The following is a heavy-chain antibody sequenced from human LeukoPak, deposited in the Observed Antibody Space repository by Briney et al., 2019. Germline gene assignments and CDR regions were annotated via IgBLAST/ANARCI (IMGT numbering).Heavy chain of an antibody. V-gene: IGHV4-34*01. J-gene: IGHJ4*02. CDR3: ARTHCSGGSCYYYFDY. CDR2: INHSGST. D-gene: IGHD2-15*01. CDR1: GGSFSGYY. Sequence: SETLSLTCAVYGGSFSGYYWSWIRQPPGKGLEWIGEINHSGSTNYNPSLKSRVTISVDTSKNQFSLKLSPVTAADTAVYYCARTHCSGGSCYYYFDYWGQGTLVTVSS.